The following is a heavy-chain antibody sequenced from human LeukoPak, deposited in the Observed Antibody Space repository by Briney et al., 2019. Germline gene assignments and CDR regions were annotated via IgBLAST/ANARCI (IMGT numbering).Heavy chain of an antibody. V-gene: IGHV3-74*01. CDR3: ARDGGSGTPLDY. CDR1: GFSFSSYW. D-gene: IGHD3-10*01. Sequence: GGSLRLSCAASGFSFSSYWMHWVRQVPGKGPVLVSRITSDGSSTRYADSVKGRFTISRDNANNTLFLQMNSLRVEDTAVYFCARDGGSGTPLDYWGQGTLVTVSS. CDR2: ITSDGSST. J-gene: IGHJ4*02.